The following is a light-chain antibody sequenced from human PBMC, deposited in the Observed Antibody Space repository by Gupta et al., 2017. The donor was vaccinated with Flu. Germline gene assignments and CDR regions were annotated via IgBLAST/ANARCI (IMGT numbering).Light chain of an antibody. CDR3: QQYNGYTRT. J-gene: IGKJ1*01. Sequence: PSTLSASVGDRVTITCLASESISTYLAWYQQKPGKAPKVLIYKASTLESGVPSRFSGGGSGTEFTLTISSLQPDDFATYYCQQYNGYTRTFGQGTKVEIK. CDR1: ESISTY. V-gene: IGKV1-5*03. CDR2: KAS.